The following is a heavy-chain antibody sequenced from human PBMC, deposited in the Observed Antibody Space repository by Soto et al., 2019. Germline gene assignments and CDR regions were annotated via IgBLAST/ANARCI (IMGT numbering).Heavy chain of an antibody. CDR2: KHHSGST. CDR1: GGSINNGYW. D-gene: IGHD6-19*01. J-gene: IGHJ6*02. V-gene: IGHV4-4*02. CDR3: AYSSGWWRLDV. Sequence: QVHLQESGPGLVKPSGTLSLTCGVSGGSINNGYWWTWVRQPPGKGLEWIGEKHHSGSTNYNLSLKRRVSITLYKSKNQFSLILSSVTAADTAVYYCAYSSGWWRLDVWGQGTTVTVSS.